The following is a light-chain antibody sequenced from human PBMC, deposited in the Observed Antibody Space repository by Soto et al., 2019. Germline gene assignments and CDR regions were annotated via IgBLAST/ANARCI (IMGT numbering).Light chain of an antibody. J-gene: IGKJ1*01. CDR3: QQYNDWPPWT. V-gene: IGKV3-15*01. CDR2: GAS. CDR1: QGVSSN. Sequence: EIVMTQSPATLSVSPGERATLFCPVSQGVSSNLAWYQQKHGQAPRLLIFGASTRARGIPARFTGSGSGTEFTLTISSLQSEDSAVYYCQQYNDWPPWTFGQGTKVEIK.